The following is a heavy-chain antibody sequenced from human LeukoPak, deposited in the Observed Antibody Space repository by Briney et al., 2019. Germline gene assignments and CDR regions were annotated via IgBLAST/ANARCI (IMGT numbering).Heavy chain of an antibody. CDR2: IPYDGSNK. CDR1: GFTFSSYG. D-gene: IGHD2-21*02. Sequence: GGSLRLSCAASGFTFSSYGMHWVRQAPGKGLEWVAVIPYDGSNKYYADSVKGRFTISRDNSKNTLYLQMNSLRAEDTAVYYCAKDSRSVVVTVDPYYCDYWGQGTLVTVSS. V-gene: IGHV3-30*18. J-gene: IGHJ4*02. CDR3: AKDSRSVVVTVDPYYCDY.